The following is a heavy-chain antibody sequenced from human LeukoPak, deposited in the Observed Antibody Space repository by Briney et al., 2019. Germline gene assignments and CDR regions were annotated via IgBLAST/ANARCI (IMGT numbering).Heavy chain of an antibody. CDR2: IYYSGST. CDR1: GGSISSYY. Sequence: PSETLSLTCTVSGGSISSYYWSWIRQPPGKGLEWIGYIYYSGSTNYNPSLKSRVTISVDTSKNQFSLKLSSVTAADTAVYYCARHSYSSGPDYWGQGTLVTVSS. CDR3: ARHSYSSGPDY. D-gene: IGHD6-19*01. J-gene: IGHJ4*02. V-gene: IGHV4-59*08.